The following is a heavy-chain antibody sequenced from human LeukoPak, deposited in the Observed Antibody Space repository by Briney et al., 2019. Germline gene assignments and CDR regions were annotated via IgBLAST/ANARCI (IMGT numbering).Heavy chain of an antibody. CDR3: ARGRAGSWLDFDY. CDR1: GYSFTSYW. V-gene: IGHV5-51*01. J-gene: IGHJ4*02. Sequence: GGSLKSPCKGSGYSFTSYWLGRVRQMPGKGLEGMGIIYPGDSDTRYSPSFQGQVTISADKSISTAYLQWSSLKASDTAMYYCARGRAGSWLDFDYWGQGTLVTVSS. D-gene: IGHD6-13*01. CDR2: IYPGDSDT.